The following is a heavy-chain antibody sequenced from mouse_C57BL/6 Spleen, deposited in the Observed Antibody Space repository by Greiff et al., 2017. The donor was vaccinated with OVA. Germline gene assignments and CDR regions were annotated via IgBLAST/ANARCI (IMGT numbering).Heavy chain of an antibody. CDR3: ARSLYGSIYAMDY. Sequence: VQLQQSGAELVKPGASVKLSCKASGYTFTSYWMHWVKQRPGQGLEWIGMIHPNSGSTNYNEKFKSKATLTVDKSSSTAYMQLSSLTSEDSAVYYCARSLYGSIYAMDYWGQGTSVTVSS. CDR2: IHPNSGST. J-gene: IGHJ4*01. V-gene: IGHV1-64*01. CDR1: GYTFTSYW. D-gene: IGHD1-1*01.